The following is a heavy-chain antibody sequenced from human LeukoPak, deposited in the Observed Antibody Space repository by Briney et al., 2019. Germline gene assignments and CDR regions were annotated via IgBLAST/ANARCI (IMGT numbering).Heavy chain of an antibody. CDR1: GFTFSSYS. D-gene: IGHD7-27*01. J-gene: IGHJ4*02. CDR2: ISSSSSYI. CDR3: ARGELGTSGY. Sequence: GGSLRLSCAGSGFTFSSYSMIWVRQAPGKGLEWVSSISSSSSYIYYADSVKGRFTISRDNAKNSPYLQMNSLRAEDTAVYYCARGELGTSGYWGQGTLVTVSS. V-gene: IGHV3-21*01.